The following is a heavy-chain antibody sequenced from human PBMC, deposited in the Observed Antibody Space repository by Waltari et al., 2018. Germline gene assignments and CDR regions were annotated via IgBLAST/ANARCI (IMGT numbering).Heavy chain of an antibody. V-gene: IGHV4-61*02. CDR3: ATSGAARPIDF. Sequence: QVQLQESGPGLVTPSQPLSLTCLVYVGSVRSGGYYWSWIRQPAGKGLEWIGRIYTNGATKYNPSLASRVTISLDTSMNQFSLKLTSVTAADTAMYYCATSGAARPIDFWGQGSLVTVSS. D-gene: IGHD2-15*01. CDR1: VGSVRSGGYY. J-gene: IGHJ4*02. CDR2: IYTNGAT.